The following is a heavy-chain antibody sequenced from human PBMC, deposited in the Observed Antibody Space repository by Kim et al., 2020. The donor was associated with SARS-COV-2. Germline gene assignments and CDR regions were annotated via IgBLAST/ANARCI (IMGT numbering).Heavy chain of an antibody. V-gene: IGHV3-30*04. CDR1: GFTFSSYA. J-gene: IGHJ6*01. D-gene: IGHD5-12*01. CDR3: ARDLSGYDERYYYYYGM. Sequence: GGSLRLSCAASGFTFSSYAMHWVRQAPGKGLEWVAVISYDGSNKYYADSVKGRFTISRDNSKNTLYLQMNSLRAEDTAVYYCARDLSGYDERYYYYYGM. CDR2: ISYDGSNK.